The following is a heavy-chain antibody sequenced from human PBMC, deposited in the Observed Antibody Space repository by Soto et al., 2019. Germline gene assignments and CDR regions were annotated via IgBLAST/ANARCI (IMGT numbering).Heavy chain of an antibody. CDR2: ISAHNGDT. CDR1: GYTFNYYG. V-gene: IGHV1-18*04. Sequence: ASVKVSFKASGYTFNYYGISWLRQAPGQGLEWVGWISAHNGDTKYAQNLQGRLTLTTDTSTSTAYMELTSLTSDDTAVYYCARDWSRYFDSSGLMWFYWGQGTLVTV. D-gene: IGHD3-22*01. CDR3: ARDWSRYFDSSGLMWFY. J-gene: IGHJ4*02.